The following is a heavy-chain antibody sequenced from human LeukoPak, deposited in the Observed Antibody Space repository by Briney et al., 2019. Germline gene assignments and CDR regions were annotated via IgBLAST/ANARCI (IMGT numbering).Heavy chain of an antibody. CDR1: GGSFSGYY. V-gene: IGHV4-34*01. CDR2: INHSGST. Sequence: PSETLSLTCAVYGGSFSGYYWSWIRQPPGKGLEWIGEINHSGSTNYNPSLKSRVTISVDTSKNQFSLKLSSVTAADTAVYYCARGNYPVSAFDIWGQGTMVTVSS. CDR3: ARGNYPVSAFDI. D-gene: IGHD1-1*01. J-gene: IGHJ3*02.